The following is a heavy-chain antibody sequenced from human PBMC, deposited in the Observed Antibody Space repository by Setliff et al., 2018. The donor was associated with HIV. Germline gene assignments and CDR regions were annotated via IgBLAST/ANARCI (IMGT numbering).Heavy chain of an antibody. CDR3: ASFSSGWYWGAFDI. CDR2: IIPIFGTA. V-gene: IGHV1-69*05. Sequence: SVKVSCKASGGTFSSYAISWVRQAPGQGLEWMGGIIPIFGTANYAQKFQGRVTITTDESTSTAYMELSSPRSEDTAVYYCASFSSGWYWGAFDIWGQGTMVTVSS. CDR1: GGTFSSYA. J-gene: IGHJ3*02. D-gene: IGHD6-19*01.